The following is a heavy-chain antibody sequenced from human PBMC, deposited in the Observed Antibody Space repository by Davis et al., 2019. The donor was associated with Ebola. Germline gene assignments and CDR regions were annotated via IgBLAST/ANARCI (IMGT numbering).Heavy chain of an antibody. D-gene: IGHD2-21*01. CDR2: IYYSGST. J-gene: IGHJ5*02. CDR3: ARVRYWLIPNWFDP. CDR1: GGSISSYY. Sequence: SETLSLTCTVSGGSISSYYWSWIRQPPGKGLEWIGYIYYSGSTNYNPSLKSRVPISVDTSKNPFSLKLSSVTAADTAVYYCARVRYWLIPNWFDPWGQGTLVTVSS. V-gene: IGHV4-59*01.